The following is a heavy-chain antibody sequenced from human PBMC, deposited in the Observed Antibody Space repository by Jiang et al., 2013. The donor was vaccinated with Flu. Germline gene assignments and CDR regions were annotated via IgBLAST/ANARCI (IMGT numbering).Heavy chain of an antibody. V-gene: IGHV4-38-2*01. D-gene: IGHD5-18*01. J-gene: IGHJ4*02. CDR2: IYHSGST. Sequence: PGLVKPSETLSLTCAVSGYSISSGYYWGWIRQPPGKGLEWIGNIYHSGSTYYNPSLKSRVTISVDTSKNQFSLKLSSVTAADTAVYYCARVEHSYGPSIYLGYYFDSWGQGTLVTVSS. CDR3: ARVEHSYGPSIYLGYYFDS. CDR1: GYSISSGYY.